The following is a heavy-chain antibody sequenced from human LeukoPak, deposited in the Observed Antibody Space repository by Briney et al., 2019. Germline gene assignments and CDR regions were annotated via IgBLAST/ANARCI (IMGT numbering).Heavy chain of an antibody. CDR2: IIPIFGTA. D-gene: IGHD2-2*01. V-gene: IGHV1-69*05. Sequence: SVKVCCYASGGTFSSYAISWVRQAPGPGLEWMGGIIPIFGTANYAQKFQGRVTITTDESTTTAYMELSSLRSEDTAVYYCARCDCSSTSCYNWFDPWGKGTLVTVSS. CDR1: GGTFSSYA. J-gene: IGHJ5*02. CDR3: ARCDCSSTSCYNWFDP.